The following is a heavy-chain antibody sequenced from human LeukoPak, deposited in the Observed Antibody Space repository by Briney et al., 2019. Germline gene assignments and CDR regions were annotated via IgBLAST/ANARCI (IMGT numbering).Heavy chain of an antibody. D-gene: IGHD5-12*01. Sequence: GGSLRLSCAASGFGFSSYYMSWVRQAPGKGLEWVSVIYSGGNTYYADSVKGRFTISSDSSKNTLFLQMNSLRVEDTAVYYCASMASYSGYDFDYWGQGTLVTVSS. CDR2: IYSGGNT. CDR3: ASMASYSGYDFDY. J-gene: IGHJ4*02. CDR1: GFGFSSYY. V-gene: IGHV3-53*01.